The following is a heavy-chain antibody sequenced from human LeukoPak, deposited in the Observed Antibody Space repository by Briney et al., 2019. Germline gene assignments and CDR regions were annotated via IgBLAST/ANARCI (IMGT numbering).Heavy chain of an antibody. Sequence: ASVKVSCKASGYSLISYAINWVRQAPGQGLEWMGWISAYDGGTKYAQDLQGRVTMTTDTSTRTAYMELTRLTSDDTVVYYCASVPLTSMWAPYYFTLDVWGQGTTVSVSS. CDR1: GYSLISYA. CDR3: ASVPLTSMWAPYYFTLDV. CDR2: ISAYDGGT. V-gene: IGHV1-18*01. J-gene: IGHJ6*02. D-gene: IGHD1-26*01.